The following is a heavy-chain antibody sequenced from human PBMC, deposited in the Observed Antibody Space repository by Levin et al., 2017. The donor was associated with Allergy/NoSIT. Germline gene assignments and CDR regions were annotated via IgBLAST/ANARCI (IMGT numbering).Heavy chain of an antibody. J-gene: IGHJ4*02. CDR2: INEDGSEK. Sequence: TGGSLRLSCIISGFTFTDYWVAWVRQTPGKGLEWLAAINEDGSEKEYLDSVKGRFTISRDNTKNSLYLQMNSLRGDDTAVYSCARGHRDGNNFFWGQGTLVTVSS. CDR3: ARGHRDGNNFF. D-gene: IGHD5-24*01. V-gene: IGHV3-7*01. CDR1: GFTFTDYW.